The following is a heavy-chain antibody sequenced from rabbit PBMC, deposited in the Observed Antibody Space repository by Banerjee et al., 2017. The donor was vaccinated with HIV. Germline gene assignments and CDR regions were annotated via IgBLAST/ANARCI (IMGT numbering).Heavy chain of an antibody. CDR2: IYVGSGST. D-gene: IGHD6-1*01. V-gene: IGHV1S45*01. CDR3: ARTDYAGYGYTGAFNL. Sequence: QEQLEESGGDLVKPEGSLTLTCTASGFSFSSGYWIYWVRQAPGKGLEWIGIIYVGSGSTDYASWVNGRFTISKTSSTTVTLQMTSLTAADTATYFCARTDYAGYGYTGAFNLWGPGTLVTVS. CDR1: GFSFSSGYW. J-gene: IGHJ4*01.